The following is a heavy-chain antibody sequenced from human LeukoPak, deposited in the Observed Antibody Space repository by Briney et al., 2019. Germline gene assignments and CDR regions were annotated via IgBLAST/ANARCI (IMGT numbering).Heavy chain of an antibody. Sequence: SETLSLTCAVYGGSFSGYYWSWIRQPPGKGLEWIGEINHSGSTNYNPSLKSRVTISVDTSKNQFSLKLSSVTAADTAVYYCARLKRYYGSGSYYKTFDYWGQGTLVTVSS. J-gene: IGHJ4*02. V-gene: IGHV4-34*01. CDR2: INHSGST. CDR3: ARLKRYYGSGSYYKTFDY. CDR1: GGSFSGYY. D-gene: IGHD3-10*01.